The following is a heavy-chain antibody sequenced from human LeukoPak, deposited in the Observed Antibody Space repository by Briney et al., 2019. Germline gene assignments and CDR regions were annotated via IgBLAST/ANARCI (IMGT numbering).Heavy chain of an antibody. CDR1: GGSFSGYY. V-gene: IGHV4-34*01. Sequence: PSETLSLTCAVYGGSFSGYYWSWIRQPPGKGLEWIGEINHSGSTNYNPSLKSRVTISVDTSKSQFSLKLSSVTAADTAVYYCARGATLTGDLRGWFDPWGQGTLVTVSS. CDR2: INHSGST. D-gene: IGHD7-27*01. CDR3: ARGATLTGDLRGWFDP. J-gene: IGHJ5*02.